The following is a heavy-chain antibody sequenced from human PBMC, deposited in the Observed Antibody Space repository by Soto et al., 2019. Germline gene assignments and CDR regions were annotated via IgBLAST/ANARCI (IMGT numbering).Heavy chain of an antibody. D-gene: IGHD1-1*01. V-gene: IGHV4-39*01. J-gene: IGHJ4*02. Sequence: SETLSLTCTVSGGSISSSSYYWGWIRQPPGKGLEWIGSIYYSGSTYYNPFLKSRVTISVDTSKNQFSLKLSSVTAADTAVYYCARHTELERGGFDYWGQGTLVTVSS. CDR3: ARHTELERGGFDY. CDR1: GGSISSSSYY. CDR2: IYYSGST.